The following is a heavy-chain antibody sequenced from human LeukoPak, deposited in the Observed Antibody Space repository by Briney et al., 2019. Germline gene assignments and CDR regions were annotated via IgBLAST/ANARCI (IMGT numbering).Heavy chain of an antibody. CDR3: ARDGRVYYDSSGPGGY. CDR2: ISAYNGNT. D-gene: IGHD3-22*01. Sequence: ASVKVSCKASGYTFTSYGISWVRQAPGQGLEWMGWISAYNGNTNYAQKLQGRVTMTTGTSTSTAYMELRSLRSDDTVVYYCARDGRVYYDSSGPGGYWGQGTLVTVSS. CDR1: GYTFTSYG. J-gene: IGHJ4*02. V-gene: IGHV1-18*01.